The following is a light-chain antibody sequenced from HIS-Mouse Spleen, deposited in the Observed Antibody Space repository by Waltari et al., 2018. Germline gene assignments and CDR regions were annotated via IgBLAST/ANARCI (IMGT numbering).Light chain of an antibody. CDR3: QQYNNWPRWT. J-gene: IGKJ1*01. V-gene: IGKV3-15*01. Sequence: EIVITQSPATLSVSPGARATLSCRASQSVSSNLAWYQPKPGQAPRLLIYGASTRATGIPARFSGSGSGTEFTLTISSLQSEDFAVYYCQQYNNWPRWTFGQGTKVEIK. CDR2: GAS. CDR1: QSVSSN.